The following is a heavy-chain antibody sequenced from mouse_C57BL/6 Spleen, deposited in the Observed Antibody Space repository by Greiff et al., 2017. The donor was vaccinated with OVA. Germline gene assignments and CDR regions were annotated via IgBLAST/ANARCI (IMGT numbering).Heavy chain of an antibody. Sequence: EVQLVESEGGLVQPGSSMKLSCTASGFTFSDYYMAWVRQVPEKGLEWVANINYDGSSTYYLDSLKSRFIISRDNAKNILYLQMSSLKSEDTATYYCARSDYGNYAWFAYWGQGTLVTVSA. CDR2: INYDGSST. CDR1: GFTFSDYY. CDR3: ARSDYGNYAWFAY. V-gene: IGHV5-16*01. D-gene: IGHD2-1*01. J-gene: IGHJ3*01.